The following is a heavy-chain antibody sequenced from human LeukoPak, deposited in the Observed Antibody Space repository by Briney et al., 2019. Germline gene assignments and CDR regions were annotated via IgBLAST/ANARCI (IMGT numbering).Heavy chain of an antibody. D-gene: IGHD6-19*01. CDR2: IYYTGST. V-gene: IGHV4-59*01. CDR1: GGSIRSYY. Sequence: SETLSLTCTVSGGSIRSYYWSWIRQPPGKGLEWIGYIYYTGSTNYNPSLKSRVTISVDTSKNQFSLNLISVTAADTAVYYCARVLPYSSGWGVDYWGQGALVTPSA. J-gene: IGHJ4*02. CDR3: ARVLPYSSGWGVDY.